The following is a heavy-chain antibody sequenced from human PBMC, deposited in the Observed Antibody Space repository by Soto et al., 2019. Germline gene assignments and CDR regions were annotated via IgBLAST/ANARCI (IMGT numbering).Heavy chain of an antibody. Sequence: EVQLVESGGGLIQPGGSLRLSCAASGFTFSRNDMNWVRQAPGKGLEWVSLIYSGGSTYYADSVKGRFTISRDNSKNTLYLQMSSLRADDTAVYYCATRPLLPGAPWGQGTMVTVSS. D-gene: IGHD3-22*01. V-gene: IGHV3-53*01. CDR2: IYSGGST. CDR3: ATRPLLPGAP. CDR1: GFTFSRND. J-gene: IGHJ3*01.